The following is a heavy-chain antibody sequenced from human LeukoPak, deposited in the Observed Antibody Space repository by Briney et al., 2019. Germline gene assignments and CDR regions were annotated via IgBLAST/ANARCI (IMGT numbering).Heavy chain of an antibody. V-gene: IGHV4-61*02. CDR3: ARLATLSTVAARGRTWFDA. Sequence: SETLSLTCTVSGGSISSGSYYWSWIRQPAGKGLEWIGRIYTSGSTNYNPSLKSRVTISVDTSKNQFSLKVSSVTAADTAVYYCARLATLSTVAARGRTWFDAWGQGTLVTVSS. D-gene: IGHD6-6*01. CDR2: IYTSGST. CDR1: GGSISSGSYY. J-gene: IGHJ5*02.